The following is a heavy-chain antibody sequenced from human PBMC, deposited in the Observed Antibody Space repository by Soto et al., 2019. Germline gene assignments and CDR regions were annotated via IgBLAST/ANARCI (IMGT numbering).Heavy chain of an antibody. CDR1: GGSISSYY. D-gene: IGHD6-13*01. V-gene: IGHV4-59*01. Sequence: SETLSLTCTVSGGSISSYYWSWIRQPPGKGLEWIGYIYYSGSTNYNPSLKSRVTISVDTSKNQFSLKLSSVTAADTAFYYCARAGRQQLAPLDLEYWGHGILVTVSS. CDR3: ARAGRQQLAPLDLEY. J-gene: IGHJ4*01. CDR2: IYYSGST.